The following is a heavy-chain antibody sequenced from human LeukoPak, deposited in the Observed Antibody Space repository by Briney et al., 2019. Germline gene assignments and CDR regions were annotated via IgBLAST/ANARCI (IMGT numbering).Heavy chain of an antibody. CDR1: GFTFNNYA. D-gene: IGHD2-15*01. CDR2: ISGSGGST. Sequence: GGSLRLSCAASGFTFNNYAMSWVRQAPGKGLEWVSVISGSGGSTYYADSVKGRFTISRDNSKNTLYLQMSSLRAEDTAVYYCAKGTDRYCSGGTCAFDYWGQGTLVTVSS. J-gene: IGHJ4*02. V-gene: IGHV3-23*01. CDR3: AKGTDRYCSGGTCAFDY.